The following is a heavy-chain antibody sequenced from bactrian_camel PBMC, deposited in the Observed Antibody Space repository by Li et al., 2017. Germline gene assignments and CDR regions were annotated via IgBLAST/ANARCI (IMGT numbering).Heavy chain of an antibody. J-gene: IGHJ6*01. CDR1: GYTYNRNC. CDR3: AARGPYCYTKLSVRDFTY. D-gene: IGHD2*01. Sequence: QVQLVESGGGLVQAGGSMRLSCAASGYTYNRNCMAWFRQAPGKEREGVARIATGSGNTYYADSVKGRFTISQDNAKNTVYLQMNSLKPEDTAMYYCAARGPYCYTKLSVRDFTYWGQGTQVTVS. V-gene: IGHV3S1*01. CDR2: IATGSGNT.